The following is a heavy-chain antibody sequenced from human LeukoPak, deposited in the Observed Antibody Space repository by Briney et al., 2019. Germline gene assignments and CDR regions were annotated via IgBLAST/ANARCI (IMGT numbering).Heavy chain of an antibody. CDR2: IYYSGST. J-gene: IGHJ4*02. Sequence: SETLSLTCPVSGGSISSYYWSWIRQPPGKGLEWIGYIYYSGSTNYNPSLKSRVTISVDTSKNQFSLKLSSVTAADTAVYYCARVSGYYDSSGYPYYFDYWGQGTLVTVSS. D-gene: IGHD3-22*01. CDR1: GGSISSYY. CDR3: ARVSGYYDSSGYPYYFDY. V-gene: IGHV4-59*01.